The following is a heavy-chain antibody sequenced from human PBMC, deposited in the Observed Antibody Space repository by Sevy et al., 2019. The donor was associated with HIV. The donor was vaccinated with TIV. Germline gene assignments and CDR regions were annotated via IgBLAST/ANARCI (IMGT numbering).Heavy chain of an antibody. D-gene: IGHD5-18*01. CDR3: ARVRGYTHVYSFDY. V-gene: IGHV4-30-4*01. J-gene: IGHJ4*02. Sequence: SETLSLTCTVSGASISSGDDYWSWIRQPPGKGLEWIGYIYYSGSTYYNPSHKSRVTISVDTSKNQFSLKVRSVTAADTAMYYCARVRGYTHVYSFDYWGQGSLVTVSS. CDR2: IYYSGST. CDR1: GASISSGDDY.